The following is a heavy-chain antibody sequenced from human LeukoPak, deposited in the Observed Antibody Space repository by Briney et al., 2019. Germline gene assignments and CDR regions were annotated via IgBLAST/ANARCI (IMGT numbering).Heavy chain of an antibody. J-gene: IGHJ4*02. CDR3: ARDRGGYTTSSYYFDY. V-gene: IGHV6-1*01. CDR1: GDSVSRNTAG. CDR2: TYYRSKWST. D-gene: IGHD6-13*01. Sequence: SQTLSLTCAISGDSVSRNTAGWNWIRQSPSRGLEWLGRTYYRSKWSTNYAVSVKSRITINPDTSKNQFSLQLNSVTPEDTAVYYCARDRGGYTTSSYYFDYWGQGILVTVSS.